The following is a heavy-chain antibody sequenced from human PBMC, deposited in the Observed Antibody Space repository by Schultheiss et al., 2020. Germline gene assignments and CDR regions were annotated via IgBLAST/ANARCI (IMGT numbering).Heavy chain of an antibody. Sequence: SETLSPTCTVSGGSISNYYWSWIRQPPGKGLEWIGYISYSGSTNYNPSLKSRVTISVDTSKNQFSLKLSSVTAADTAVYYCARGVLFLSGNKYFQHWGQGTLVTVSS. J-gene: IGHJ1*01. D-gene: IGHD1-26*01. CDR1: GGSISNYY. CDR2: ISYSGST. CDR3: ARGVLFLSGNKYFQH. V-gene: IGHV4-59*12.